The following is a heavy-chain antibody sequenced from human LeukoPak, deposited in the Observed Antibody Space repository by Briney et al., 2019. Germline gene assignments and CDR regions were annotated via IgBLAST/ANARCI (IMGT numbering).Heavy chain of an antibody. CDR3: ARESYYYDSSGYYYIWVDY. Sequence: SETLSLTCSVSGGSISSYYWSWIRQPPGKGLEWIGYIYYSGPTNYNPSLKSRVTISVDTSKNQFSLKLSSVTAADTAVYYCARESYYYDSSGYYYIWVDYWGQGTLVTVSS. D-gene: IGHD3-22*01. J-gene: IGHJ4*02. CDR2: IYYSGPT. V-gene: IGHV4-59*01. CDR1: GGSISSYY.